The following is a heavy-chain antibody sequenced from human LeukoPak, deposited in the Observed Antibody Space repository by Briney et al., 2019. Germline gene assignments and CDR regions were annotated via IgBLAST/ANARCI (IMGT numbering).Heavy chain of an antibody. CDR1: GYSISSGYY. CDR3: ARQGFGKAFDY. V-gene: IGHV4-38-2*01. J-gene: IGHJ4*02. Sequence: SETLSLTCAVSGYSISSGYYWGWIRQPPGKGLAWIGSIYHSGSAYCNPSLKSRVTISVDTSKNQFSLKLSSVTAADTAVYYCARQGFGKAFDYWGQGTLVTVPS. D-gene: IGHD3-10*01. CDR2: IYHSGSA.